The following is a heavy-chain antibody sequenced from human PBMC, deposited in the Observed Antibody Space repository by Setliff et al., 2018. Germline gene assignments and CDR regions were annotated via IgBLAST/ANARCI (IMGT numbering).Heavy chain of an antibody. D-gene: IGHD2-21*01. CDR3: ARRGERFFNWFDP. J-gene: IGHJ5*02. CDR2: IYPGNADT. V-gene: IGHV5-51*01. Sequence: LGESLKISCKGSGYSFSNFWIGWVRQTPGKGLEWMGTIYPGNADTRYSPSFQGQVTISTDTSINTAFLQWNNLKASDTAVYYCARRGERFFNWFDPWGQGTLVTVSS. CDR1: GYSFSNFW.